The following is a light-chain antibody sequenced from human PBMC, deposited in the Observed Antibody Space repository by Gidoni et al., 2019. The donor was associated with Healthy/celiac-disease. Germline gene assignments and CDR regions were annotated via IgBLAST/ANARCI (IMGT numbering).Light chain of an antibody. CDR3: QQYNNWPYT. CDR2: GAS. Sequence: EIVMTQSPATLSVSPRERATLSCRASQSVSSNLAWYQQKPGQAPRLLIYGASTRATGIPARFSGSGSGTEFTLTISSLQSEDFAVYYCQQYNNWPYTFXQXTKLEIK. CDR1: QSVSSN. J-gene: IGKJ2*01. V-gene: IGKV3-15*01.